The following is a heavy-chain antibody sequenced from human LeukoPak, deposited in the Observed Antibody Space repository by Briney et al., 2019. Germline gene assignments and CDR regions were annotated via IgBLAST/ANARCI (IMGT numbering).Heavy chain of an antibody. CDR2: VYYSGST. J-gene: IGHJ3*01. CDR3: ARAPLSSGIST. CDR1: GGSISSSY. Sequence: SETLSLTCTVSGGSISSSYWSWLRQPPGKGLEWIGYVYYSGSTNYNPSLKGRVTMSVDTSKNQFSLKLNSVTAADTAVYYCARAPLSSGISTWGQGSMVTVSA. D-gene: IGHD1-26*01. V-gene: IGHV4-59*01.